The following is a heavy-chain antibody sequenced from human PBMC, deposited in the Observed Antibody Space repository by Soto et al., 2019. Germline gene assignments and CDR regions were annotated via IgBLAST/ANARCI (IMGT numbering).Heavy chain of an antibody. D-gene: IGHD3-16*01. Sequence: EVQLVESGGGLEQPGRSLRLSCTVSGFIFEDFAIHWVRQAPGQGLEWVSGINWNGVNKGYAESVLGRFTISRDNAKKSLYLDMDYLRPDDTALYFCAKDVDRLGELWGYFQNWGQGTLVTVSS. J-gene: IGHJ1*01. CDR1: GFIFEDFA. V-gene: IGHV3-9*01. CDR3: AKDVDRLGELWGYFQN. CDR2: INWNGVNK.